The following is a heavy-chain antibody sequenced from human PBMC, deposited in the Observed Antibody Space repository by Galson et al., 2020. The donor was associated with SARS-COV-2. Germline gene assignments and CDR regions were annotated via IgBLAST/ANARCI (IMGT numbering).Heavy chain of an antibody. Sequence: SETLSLTCTVSGGSIISDYWSWIRQPAGKGLEWIGRFYSGSTNYNPSFKSRVAMSVDTSKNQFSLKLNSVTAADTAVYYCARGVIPLDSRGRGTLVTVSS. V-gene: IGHV4-4*07. CDR3: ARGVIPLDS. CDR2: FYSGST. D-gene: IGHD2-2*02. J-gene: IGHJ4*02. CDR1: GGSIISDY.